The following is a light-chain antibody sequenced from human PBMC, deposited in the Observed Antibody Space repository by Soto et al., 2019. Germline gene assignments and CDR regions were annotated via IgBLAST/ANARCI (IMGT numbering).Light chain of an antibody. Sequence: EIVVTQSPGTLSLSPGGRAALSCRASQSISADYLVWYQQKPGQAPRLLIYGGSSRATGIPDRFSGSGSGTDFTLTISRLAPEDVAVYYCQHYGSSVFTFGPGTKVDIK. V-gene: IGKV3-20*01. CDR1: QSISADY. CDR2: GGS. J-gene: IGKJ3*01. CDR3: QHYGSSVFT.